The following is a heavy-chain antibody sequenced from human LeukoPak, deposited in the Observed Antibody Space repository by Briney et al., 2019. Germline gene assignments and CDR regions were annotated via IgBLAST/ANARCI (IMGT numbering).Heavy chain of an antibody. CDR1: GFTFSSYG. D-gene: IGHD5-24*01. Sequence: PGRSLRLSCAASGFTFSSYGMHWVRQAPGKGLEGVAVIWYDGSNKYYADSVKGRFTISRDNAKNSLYLQMNSLRAEDTAVYYCARESNGYNFEYWGPGTLVTVSS. J-gene: IGHJ4*02. V-gene: IGHV3-33*01. CDR2: IWYDGSNK. CDR3: ARESNGYNFEY.